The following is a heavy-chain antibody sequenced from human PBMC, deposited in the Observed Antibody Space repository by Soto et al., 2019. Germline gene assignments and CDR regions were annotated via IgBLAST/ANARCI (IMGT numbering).Heavy chain of an antibody. CDR1: GGSISSGDYY. CDR3: ARVQLVLYCYGMDV. V-gene: IGHV4-30-4*01. Sequence: QVQLQESGPGLVKPSQTLSLTCTVSGGSISSGDYYWSWSRQPPGKGLEWIGYIYYSGSTYYNPSLKSRVTISVDTSKNQCSLKLSSVTAADTAVYYCARVQLVLYCYGMDVWGQGTTVTVSS. J-gene: IGHJ6*02. D-gene: IGHD6-13*01. CDR2: IYYSGST.